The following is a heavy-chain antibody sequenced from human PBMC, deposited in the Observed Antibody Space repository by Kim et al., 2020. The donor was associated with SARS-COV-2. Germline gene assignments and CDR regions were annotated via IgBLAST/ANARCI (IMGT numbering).Heavy chain of an antibody. J-gene: IGHJ4*02. V-gene: IGHV3-23*01. Sequence: VKGRFTISRENSKNTLYLQMNSLRAEDTAVYYCAKDRGSSSSGTYSFDSWGQGTLVTVSS. CDR3: AKDRGSSSSGTYSFDS. D-gene: IGHD6-6*01.